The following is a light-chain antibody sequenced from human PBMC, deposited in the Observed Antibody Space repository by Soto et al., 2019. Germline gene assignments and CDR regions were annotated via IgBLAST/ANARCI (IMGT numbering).Light chain of an antibody. CDR1: QSISNY. V-gene: IGKV1-39*01. CDR2: AAS. Sequence: DIQMTQSPSSLSASVGDRVTITCRASQSISNYLNWYQQTPGKAPKLLIYAASNLQSGVPSRFSGSGSGTDFTLTISSLQPEDFATYSCQQSYSSPLTFGGGTKVEIK. CDR3: QQSYSSPLT. J-gene: IGKJ4*01.